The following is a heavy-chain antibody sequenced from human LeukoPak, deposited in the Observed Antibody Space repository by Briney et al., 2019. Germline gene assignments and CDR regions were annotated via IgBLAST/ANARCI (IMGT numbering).Heavy chain of an antibody. Sequence: GGSLRLSCAASGFSFGDFAVHWVRQVPGKGLEWVSGITGSGGTTYYADSVKGRFTISRDNSKNTLYLQMNSPRAEDTAAYYCAKDGNWARFENWGQGTLVTVSS. CDR3: AKDGNWARFEN. CDR1: GFSFGDFA. V-gene: IGHV3-23*01. D-gene: IGHD7-27*01. CDR2: ITGSGGTT. J-gene: IGHJ4*02.